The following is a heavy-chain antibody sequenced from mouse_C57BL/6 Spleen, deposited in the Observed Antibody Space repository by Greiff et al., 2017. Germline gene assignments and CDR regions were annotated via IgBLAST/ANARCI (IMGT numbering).Heavy chain of an antibody. CDR3: AAHYYGSSWFAY. J-gene: IGHJ3*01. CDR2: IDPEDGET. Sequence: EVKVEESGAELVKPGASVKLSCTASGFNIKDYYLHWVKQRTEQGLEWIGRIDPEDGETKYAPKFQGKATITADTSSNTAYLQLSSLTSEDTAVYYCAAHYYGSSWFAYWGQGTLVTVSA. CDR1: GFNIKDYY. V-gene: IGHV14-2*01. D-gene: IGHD1-1*01.